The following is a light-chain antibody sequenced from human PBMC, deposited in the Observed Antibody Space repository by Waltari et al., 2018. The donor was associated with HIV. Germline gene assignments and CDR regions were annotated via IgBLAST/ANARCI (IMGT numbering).Light chain of an antibody. Sequence: QSALTQPPSPSGPPGQPLPLPSTGTTSAIGRYAFAPWYQLQPDKVPKLIIYEVNKRPSGIPDRFSGSKSDNTASLTVSGLQTDDEAVYYCSSYASNNTFVVFGGGTRLTVL. CDR3: SSYASNNTFVV. J-gene: IGLJ2*01. CDR2: EVN. CDR1: TSAIGRYAF. V-gene: IGLV2-8*01.